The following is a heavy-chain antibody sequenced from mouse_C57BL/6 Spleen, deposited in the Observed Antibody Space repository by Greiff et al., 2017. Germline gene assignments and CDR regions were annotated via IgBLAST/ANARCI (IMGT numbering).Heavy chain of an antibody. CDR2: IWSGGST. CDR1: GFSLTSYG. Sequence: VMLVESGPGLVQPSQSLSITCPVSGFSLTSYGVHWVRQSPGKGLEWLGVIWSGGSTDYNAAFISRLSISKDNYKSQVFFKMNSLQADDTAIYYCARKGYGSSYEYAMDYWGQGTSVTVSS. CDR3: ARKGYGSSYEYAMDY. V-gene: IGHV2-2*01. D-gene: IGHD1-1*01. J-gene: IGHJ4*01.